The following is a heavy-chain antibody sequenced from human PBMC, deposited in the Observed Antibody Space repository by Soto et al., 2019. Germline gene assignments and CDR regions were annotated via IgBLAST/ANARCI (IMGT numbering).Heavy chain of an antibody. J-gene: IGHJ6*02. CDR3: ARGGISSWYEKPIRYGMDV. D-gene: IGHD6-13*01. V-gene: IGHV3-13*01. CDR2: IGTAGDT. Sequence: AIGTAGDTYYPGSVKGRFTISRENAKNSLYLQMNSLRAEDTAVYYCARGGISSWYEKPIRYGMDVWGQGTTVTVSS.